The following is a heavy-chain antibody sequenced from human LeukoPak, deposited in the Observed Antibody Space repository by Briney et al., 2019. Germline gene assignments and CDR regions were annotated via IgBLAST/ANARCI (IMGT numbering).Heavy chain of an antibody. CDR1: GGSFSGYY. V-gene: IGHV4-34*01. CDR2: INHSGST. D-gene: IGHD3-10*01. Sequence: SETLSLTCAVYGGSFSGYYWSWIRQPPGKGLEWIGEINHSGSTNYNPSLKSRVTISVDTSKNQFSPKLSSVTAADTAVYYCARGYGPQLYYYYGMDVWGQGTTVTVSS. J-gene: IGHJ6*02. CDR3: ARGYGPQLYYYYGMDV.